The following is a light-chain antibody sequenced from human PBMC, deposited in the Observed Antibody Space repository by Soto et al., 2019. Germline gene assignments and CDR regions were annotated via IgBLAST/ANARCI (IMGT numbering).Light chain of an antibody. CDR3: QQSYSSWAT. CDR2: AAS. CDR1: QSISNY. J-gene: IGKJ4*01. Sequence: DIQMTQSPSSLSASHGDRVTITCRARQSISNYLTWYQLKPGKVPKLLIYAASTMQTGVPSRFSGSGSGTDFTLTISSLQPEDSASYYCQQSYSSWATFGGGTKVDI. V-gene: IGKV1-39*01.